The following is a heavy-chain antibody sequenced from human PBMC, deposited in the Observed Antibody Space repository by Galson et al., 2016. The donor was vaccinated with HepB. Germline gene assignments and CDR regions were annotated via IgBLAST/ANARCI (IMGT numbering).Heavy chain of an antibody. J-gene: IGHJ6*02. V-gene: IGHV4-31*03. D-gene: IGHD3-22*01. CDR3: ARAVERYYDPFGLDV. Sequence: TLSLTCSVSGVSISSGGYSWSWIRQHQGKGLEWIGNIYYNGRTYYNPSLMSRLTISVDTSENQFSLKLSSVTAADTAVYYCARAVERYYDPFGLDVWGQGTTVTVSS. CDR1: GVSISSGGYS. CDR2: IYYNGRT.